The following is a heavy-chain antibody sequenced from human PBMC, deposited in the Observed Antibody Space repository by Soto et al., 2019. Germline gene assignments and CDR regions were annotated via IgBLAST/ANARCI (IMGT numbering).Heavy chain of an antibody. J-gene: IGHJ4*02. CDR3: ARRHGPFDF. CDR2: IYYSGST. V-gene: IGHV4-59*01. CDR1: GGSISSYY. Sequence: LVTLSLTCSVAGGSISSYYWSWIRQPPGKGLEWIGYIYYSGSTSYNPSLKSRVTISVDTSKNQFSLKLSSVTAADTAVYYCARRHGPFDFWGQGTLVTVSS.